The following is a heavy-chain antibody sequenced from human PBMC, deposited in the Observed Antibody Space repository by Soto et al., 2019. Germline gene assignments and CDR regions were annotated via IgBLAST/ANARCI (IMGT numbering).Heavy chain of an antibody. CDR3: VKDRFYDYVWGCARGIGYFDY. CDR1: GFTFSSYA. Sequence: EMQLLESGGDLLQPGESLRLSCAAFGFTFSSYAMSWVRQAPGKGLEWVSAINASGGSRYYADSVKGRFTISRDNSKDTLYLQLTSLSPEDTGVYYCVKDRFYDYVWGCARGIGYFDYGGQGTLVTVSS. CDR2: INASGGSR. D-gene: IGHD3-16*01. V-gene: IGHV3-23*01. J-gene: IGHJ4*03.